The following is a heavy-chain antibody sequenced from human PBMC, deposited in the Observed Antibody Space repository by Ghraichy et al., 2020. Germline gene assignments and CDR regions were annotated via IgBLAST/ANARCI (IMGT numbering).Heavy chain of an antibody. Sequence: LSLTCVGSGFTFSSYHMNWVRQSPGRGLEWVSYITSSSSYESYADSVKGRFTISRDNAQHSLYLQMNSLRDDDTAVYYCARGSTVVRFYYYAGMDVWGQGTTVTVSS. D-gene: IGHD4-23*01. CDR1: GFTFSSYH. CDR3: ARGSTVVRFYYYAGMDV. CDR2: ITSSSSYE. V-gene: IGHV3-48*02. J-gene: IGHJ6*02.